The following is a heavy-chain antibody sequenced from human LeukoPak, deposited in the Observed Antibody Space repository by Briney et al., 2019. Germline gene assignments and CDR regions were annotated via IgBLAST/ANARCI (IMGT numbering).Heavy chain of an antibody. CDR2: INHSGST. V-gene: IGHV4-34*01. CDR1: GGSFSGYH. D-gene: IGHD5-18*01. J-gene: IGHJ4*02. CDR3: ARGHTAMPTDY. Sequence: PSETLSLTCAVYGGSFSGYHWSWIRQPPGKGLEWIGEINHSGSTNYNPSLKSRVTISVDTSKNQFSLKLSSVTAADTAVYYCARGHTAMPTDYWGQGTLVTVSS.